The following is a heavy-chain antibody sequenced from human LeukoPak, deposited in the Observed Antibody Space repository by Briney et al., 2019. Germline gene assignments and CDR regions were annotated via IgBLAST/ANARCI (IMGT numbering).Heavy chain of an antibody. J-gene: IGHJ6*03. Sequence: GGSLRLSCAASGFTFSSYEMNWVRQAPGKGLEWVSYISSSGSTIYYADSVNGRFTISRDNAKNSLYLQMNSLRAEDTAVYYCARDHYDSYYMDVWGKGTTVTVSS. CDR1: GFTFSSYE. CDR3: ARDHYDSYYMDV. CDR2: ISSSGSTI. D-gene: IGHD3-16*01. V-gene: IGHV3-48*03.